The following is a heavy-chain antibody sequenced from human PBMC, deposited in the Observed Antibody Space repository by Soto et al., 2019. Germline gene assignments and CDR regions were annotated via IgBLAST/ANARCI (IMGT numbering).Heavy chain of an antibody. CDR3: ARDGEGY. CDR1: GFTFSSNW. J-gene: IGHJ4*02. Sequence: EVQLVESGEGLVQPGGSLRLSCAASGFTFSSNWMHWVRQIPGKGLVWVSRINTDGSATNYADSVKGRFTTYRDNAKNMLYLQMNSLRLEDTAVYYCARDGEGYWGQGALVTVSS. CDR2: INTDGSAT. V-gene: IGHV3-74*01. D-gene: IGHD2-21*01.